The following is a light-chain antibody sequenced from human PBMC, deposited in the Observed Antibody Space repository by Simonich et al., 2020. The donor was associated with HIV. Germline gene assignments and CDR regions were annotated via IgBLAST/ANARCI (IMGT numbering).Light chain of an antibody. CDR3: QQFYSTPQT. V-gene: IGKV1-5*03. Sequence: DIQMTQSPSTLSASVGDRVTITCRASQSISGWLAWYQQKPGKAPKFLIYEASSLESGVPSRFSGSGFGTEFTLTISSLQPEDFATYYCQQFYSTPQTFGQGTKVEIK. CDR2: EAS. CDR1: QSISGW. J-gene: IGKJ1*01.